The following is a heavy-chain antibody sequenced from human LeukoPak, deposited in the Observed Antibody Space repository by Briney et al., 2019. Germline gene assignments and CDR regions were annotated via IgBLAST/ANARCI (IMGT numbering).Heavy chain of an antibody. Sequence: SQTLSLTCTVSGDSISSGSYFWSWIRQPAGKGLEWIGRIYTTGSTNYNPSLKSRVTISLDASKNQFSLKLSSVTAADTAMYYCARASGSYPSTNSNYWGQGTLVTVSS. D-gene: IGHD1-26*01. CDR2: IYTTGST. V-gene: IGHV4-61*02. CDR1: GDSISSGSYF. CDR3: ARASGSYPSTNSNY. J-gene: IGHJ4*02.